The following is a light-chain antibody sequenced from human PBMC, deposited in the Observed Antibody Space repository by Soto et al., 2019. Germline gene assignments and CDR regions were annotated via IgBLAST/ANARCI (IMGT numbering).Light chain of an antibody. V-gene: IGKV3-20*01. J-gene: IGKJ1*01. Sequence: VLTDWQGTVYWSRLDRAALCFRDSQSVSSSYLAWYQQRRGQAPRLLIYGASSRATGTPDRFSGSGSGTNFTLTINRLEPEDFALYYCQQYGSSPPTFGQGTKVDIK. CDR3: QQYGSSPPT. CDR2: GAS. CDR1: QSVSSSY.